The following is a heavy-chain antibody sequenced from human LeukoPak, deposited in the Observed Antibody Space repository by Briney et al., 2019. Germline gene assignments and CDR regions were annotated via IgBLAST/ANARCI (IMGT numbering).Heavy chain of an antibody. Sequence: GGSLRLSCAASGFTFSDYDMNWVRQAPGKGLEWVSSITTSSSYIYYADSVKGRFAISRDNAKNSLYLQMNSLRAEDTALYYCARLIGLTIAAAATDYWGQGTLVTVSS. CDR3: ARLIGLTIAAAATDY. CDR2: ITTSSSYI. D-gene: IGHD6-13*01. CDR1: GFTFSDYD. V-gene: IGHV3-21*01. J-gene: IGHJ4*02.